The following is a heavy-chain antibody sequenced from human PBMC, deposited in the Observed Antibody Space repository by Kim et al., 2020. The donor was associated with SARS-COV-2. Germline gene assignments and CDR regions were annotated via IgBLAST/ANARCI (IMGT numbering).Heavy chain of an antibody. Sequence: LSLTCAASGFTVRTNYMSWVRLAPGKGLEWVSVIYSSGSTYYAASVKGRFTISRDNSKNTLYLQMSSLRVEDTAIYFCARNRNYFYYMDVWGKGTTV. J-gene: IGHJ6*03. CDR1: GFTVRTNY. CDR3: ARNRNYFYYMDV. V-gene: IGHV3-66*01. CDR2: IYSSGST.